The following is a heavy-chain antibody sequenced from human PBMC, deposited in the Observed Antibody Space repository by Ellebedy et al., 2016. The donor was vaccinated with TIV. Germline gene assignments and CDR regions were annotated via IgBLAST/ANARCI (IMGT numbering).Heavy chain of an antibody. CDR3: ARISGNYLGFDH. CDR2: IDWDDEK. J-gene: IGHJ4*02. CDR1: GFSLNSRGMR. Sequence: SGPTLVXPTQTLTLTCSFSGFSLNSRGMRVSWIRQPPGAALEWLARIDWDDEKVYNTSLQTRLTVSEDTSRNQVVLTVANMDTVDTGTYYCARISGNYLGFDHWGQGTLVTVSS. V-gene: IGHV2-70*04. D-gene: IGHD1-26*01.